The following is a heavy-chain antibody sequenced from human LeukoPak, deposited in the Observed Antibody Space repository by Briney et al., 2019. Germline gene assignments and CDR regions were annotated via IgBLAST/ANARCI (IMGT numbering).Heavy chain of an antibody. D-gene: IGHD2-2*01. Sequence: GASVKVSCKASGYTFTSYAMHWVRQAPGQRLEWMGWISAGNGNTKYSQKFQGRVTITRDTSASTAYMELSSLRSEDTAVYYCARGGQGGYCSSTSCYLLDYWGQGTLVTVSS. J-gene: IGHJ4*02. CDR1: GYTFTSYA. V-gene: IGHV1-3*01. CDR3: ARGGQGGYCSSTSCYLLDY. CDR2: ISAGNGNT.